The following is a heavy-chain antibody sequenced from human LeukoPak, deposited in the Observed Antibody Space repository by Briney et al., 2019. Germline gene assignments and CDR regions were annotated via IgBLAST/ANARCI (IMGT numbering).Heavy chain of an antibody. J-gene: IGHJ6*03. CDR1: GFTFSSCS. CDR3: ARIFGVVINSMDV. CDR2: ISSSSSYI. V-gene: IGHV3-21*01. D-gene: IGHD3-3*01. Sequence: GGSLRLSCAASGFTFSSCSMNRVRQAPGKGLEWVSSISSSSSYIYYADSVKGRFTISRDNAKNSLYLQMNSLRAEDTAVYYCARIFGVVINSMDVWGKGTTVTVSS.